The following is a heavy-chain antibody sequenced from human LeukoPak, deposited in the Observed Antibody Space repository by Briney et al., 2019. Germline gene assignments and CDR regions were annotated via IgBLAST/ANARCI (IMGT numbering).Heavy chain of an antibody. CDR3: ARALDSLGGLSLPDY. D-gene: IGHD3-16*02. J-gene: IGHJ4*02. Sequence: ASVKVSCKASGYSFTNYAMNWVRQAPGQGLEFMGWLLSTTGDPAYAQGFSGRFVLSLDTSVTTTYLQINDLKAEDTAVYFCARALDSLGGLSLPDYWGQGTLVTVSS. CDR2: LLSTTGDP. CDR1: GYSFTNYA. V-gene: IGHV7-4-1*02.